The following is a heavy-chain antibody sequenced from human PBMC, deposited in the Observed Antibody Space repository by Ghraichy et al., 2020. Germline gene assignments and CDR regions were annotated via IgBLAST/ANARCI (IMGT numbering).Heavy chain of an antibody. J-gene: IGHJ4*02. CDR2: IYSGGGT. Sequence: LSLTCAASGITVHNNFMNWFRQAPGKGLEWVSLIYSGGGTNYADSVRGRFTISRDGFKNTLYLQMNSLRAEDTAVYYCARDPPAAAAGTFGWGRGTLVTVSS. D-gene: IGHD6-13*01. V-gene: IGHV3-66*01. CDR3: ARDPPAAAAGTFG. CDR1: GITVHNNF.